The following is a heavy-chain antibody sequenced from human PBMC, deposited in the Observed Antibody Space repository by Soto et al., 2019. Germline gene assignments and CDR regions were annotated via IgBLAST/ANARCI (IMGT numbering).Heavy chain of an antibody. CDR1: GFGFSTHA. J-gene: IGHJ5*02. Sequence: GGSLRLSCAASGFGFSTHALSWVRQAPGKGLEWLSSITNTGITTHYADSVKGRFTISRENSRNTLHLQMNNLRVDDTAVYYCAKGFDYGETKIIDHWGQGTPVPVYS. CDR3: AKGFDYGETKIIDH. CDR2: ITNTGITT. V-gene: IGHV3-23*01. D-gene: IGHD4-17*01.